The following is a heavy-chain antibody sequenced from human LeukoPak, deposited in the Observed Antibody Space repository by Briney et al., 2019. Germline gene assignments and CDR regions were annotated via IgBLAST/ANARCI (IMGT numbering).Heavy chain of an antibody. CDR3: ARQDDSSSWYKNYYYYYMDV. CDR1: GGSISSSSYY. Sequence: KSSETLSLTCTVSGGSISSSSYYWGWIRQPPGKGLEWIGSIYYSGSTYYNPSLKSRVTISVDTSKNQFSLKLSSVTAADTAVYYCARQDDSSSWYKNYYYYYMDVWGKGTTVTVSS. D-gene: IGHD6-13*01. J-gene: IGHJ6*03. V-gene: IGHV4-39*01. CDR2: IYYSGST.